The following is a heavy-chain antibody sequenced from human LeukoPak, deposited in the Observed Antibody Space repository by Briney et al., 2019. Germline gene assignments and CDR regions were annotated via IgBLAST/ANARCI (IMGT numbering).Heavy chain of an antibody. D-gene: IGHD1-26*01. J-gene: IGHJ4*02. CDR2: ITSKAYGATT. CDR1: GFTFGDYA. Sequence: GGSLRLSCTASGFTFGDYAMSWVRQAPGKGPEWVGFITSKAYGATTDYAASVKGRFTISRDDSKSIAYLQMNSLKTEDTAVYYCSRHIVGARTYFDYWGQGALVTVSS. V-gene: IGHV3-49*04. CDR3: SRHIVGARTYFDY.